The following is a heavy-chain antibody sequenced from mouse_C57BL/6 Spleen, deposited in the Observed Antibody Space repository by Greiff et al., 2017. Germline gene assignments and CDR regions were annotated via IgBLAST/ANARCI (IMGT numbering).Heavy chain of an antibody. CDR1: GYTFTSYW. CDR3: ARWDYGSSPFAY. CDR2: INPSNGGT. D-gene: IGHD1-1*01. J-gene: IGHJ3*01. V-gene: IGHV1-53*01. Sequence: QVQLQQSGTELVKPGASVKLSCKASGYTFTSYWMHWVKQRPGQGLEWIGNINPSNGGTNYNEKFKSKATLTVDKSSSTAYMQLSSLTSEDSAVYYCARWDYGSSPFAYWGQGTLVTVSA.